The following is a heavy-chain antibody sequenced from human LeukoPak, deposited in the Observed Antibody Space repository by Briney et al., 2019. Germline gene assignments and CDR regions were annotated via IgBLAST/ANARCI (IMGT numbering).Heavy chain of an antibody. CDR1: GYTFTGYY. Sequence: ASVKVSCKASGYTFTGYYMHWVRQAPGQGLEWMGWINPNSGGTNYAQKFQGRVTMTRDTSISTAYMELSRLRSDDTAVHYCARGAASNSSPVDYWGQGTLVTVSS. V-gene: IGHV1-2*02. J-gene: IGHJ4*02. CDR2: INPNSGGT. D-gene: IGHD6-6*01. CDR3: ARGAASNSSPVDY.